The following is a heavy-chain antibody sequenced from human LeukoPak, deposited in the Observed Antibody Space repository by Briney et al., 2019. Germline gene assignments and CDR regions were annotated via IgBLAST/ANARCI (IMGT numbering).Heavy chain of an antibody. Sequence: GGSLRLSCAASGFTFSSYEMNWVRQAPGKGLEWVSAISGSGGSTYYADSVKGRFTISRDNSKNTLYLQMNSLRAEDTALCYCARAGPYDSSGYHKYYYYYMDVWGKGTTVTVSS. CDR2: ISGSGGST. J-gene: IGHJ6*03. V-gene: IGHV3-23*01. CDR3: ARAGPYDSSGYHKYYYYYMDV. CDR1: GFTFSSYE. D-gene: IGHD3-22*01.